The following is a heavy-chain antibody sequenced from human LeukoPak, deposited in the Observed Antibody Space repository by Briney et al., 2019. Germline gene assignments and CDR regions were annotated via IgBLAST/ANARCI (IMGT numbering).Heavy chain of an antibody. D-gene: IGHD3-22*01. V-gene: IGHV3-23*01. CDR2: IRGSGGNT. CDR3: AKDLYDSSGYTY. Sequence: GGSLRLSCAASGFTFSRHAMTWVRQASGKGLEWVSSIRGSGGNTYYADSVKGRFTISRDNFQNTLYLQMNSLRAEDTAVYYCAKDLYDSSGYTYWGQGTLVTVSS. CDR1: GFTFSRHA. J-gene: IGHJ4*02.